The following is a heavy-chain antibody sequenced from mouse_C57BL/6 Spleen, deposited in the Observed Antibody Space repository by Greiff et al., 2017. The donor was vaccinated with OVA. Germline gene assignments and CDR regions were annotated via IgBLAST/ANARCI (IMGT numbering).Heavy chain of an antibody. V-gene: IGHV2-6*01. Sequence: VKLVESGPGLVAPSQSLSITCTVSGFSLTSYGVDWVRQSPGKGLEWLGVIWGVGSTNYNSALKSRLSISKDNSKSQVFLKMNSLQTDDTAMYYCASGGSTGAMDYWGQGTSVTVSS. CDR2: IWGVGST. CDR3: ASGGSTGAMDY. J-gene: IGHJ4*01. CDR1: GFSLTSYG.